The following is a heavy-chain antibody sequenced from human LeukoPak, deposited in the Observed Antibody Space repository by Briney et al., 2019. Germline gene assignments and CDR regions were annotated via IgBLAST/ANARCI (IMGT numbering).Heavy chain of an antibody. CDR2: ISSSGSTI. CDR1: GFTFSSYE. CDR3: ARGVGATKGGALGP. J-gene: IGHJ5*02. Sequence: PGGSLRLSCAASGFTFSSYEMNWVRQAPGKGLEWVSYISSSGSTIYYADSVKGRFTISRDNAKNSLYLQMNSLRAEDTAVYYCARGVGATKGGALGPWGQGTLVTVSS. D-gene: IGHD1-26*01. V-gene: IGHV3-48*03.